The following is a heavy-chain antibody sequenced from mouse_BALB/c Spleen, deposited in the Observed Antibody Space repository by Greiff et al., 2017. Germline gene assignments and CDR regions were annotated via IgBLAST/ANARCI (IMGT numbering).Heavy chain of an antibody. V-gene: IGHV14-3*02. CDR3: ARGGRRDLDD. J-gene: IGHJ2*01. CDR1: GFNITDTY. Sequence: VHLQQSGAELVKPGASVKLSCTASGFNITDTYMHWVKQRPEQGLEWIGRIDPANGNTKYDPKFQGKATITADTSSNTAYLQLSSLTSEDTAVYYCARGGRRDLDDWGQGTTLTVSS. CDR2: IDPANGNT. D-gene: IGHD6-1*01.